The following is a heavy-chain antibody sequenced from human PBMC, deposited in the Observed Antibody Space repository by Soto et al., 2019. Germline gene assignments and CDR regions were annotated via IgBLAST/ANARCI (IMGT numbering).Heavy chain of an antibody. Sequence: GGSLRLSCAASGFTFDDYAMHWVRKAPGKGLEWVSGSSWNSGSIGYADSVKGRFTISRDNAKNSLYLQMNSLRAEDTALYYCAKDIGSSGTLGTYYCMDVWGQGTPVTVSS. D-gene: IGHD1-1*01. CDR1: GFTFDDYA. CDR3: AKDIGSSGTLGTYYCMDV. J-gene: IGHJ6*02. V-gene: IGHV3-9*01. CDR2: SSWNSGSI.